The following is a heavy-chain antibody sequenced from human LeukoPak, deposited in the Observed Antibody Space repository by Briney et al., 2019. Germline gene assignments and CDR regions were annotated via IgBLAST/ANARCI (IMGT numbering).Heavy chain of an antibody. Sequence: SETLSLTCAVYGGSFSGYYWSWIRQPPGKGLEWIGEINHSGSTNYNPSLKSRVTISVDTSKNQFSLKLSAVTAADTAVYYCARLVGYFDYWGQGTLVTVSS. CDR1: GGSFSGYY. V-gene: IGHV4-34*01. CDR2: INHSGST. J-gene: IGHJ4*02. CDR3: ARLVGYFDY. D-gene: IGHD6-6*01.